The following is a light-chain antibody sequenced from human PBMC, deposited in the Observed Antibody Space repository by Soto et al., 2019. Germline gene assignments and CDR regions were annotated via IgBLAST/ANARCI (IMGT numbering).Light chain of an antibody. Sequence: ALTQSPATLSLSPGERATLSCRASQSVGNFLTWYQQKPGQPPTLLIYDASIRAAGFPARFSGSGSGTDVTLTISSLEPGDYAVYYCQHRHNFGPGTKVDLK. CDR1: QSVGNF. V-gene: IGKV3-11*01. J-gene: IGKJ3*01. CDR2: DAS. CDR3: QHRHN.